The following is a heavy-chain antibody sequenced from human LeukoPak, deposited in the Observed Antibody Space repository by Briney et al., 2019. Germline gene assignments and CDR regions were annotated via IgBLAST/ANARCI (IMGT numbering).Heavy chain of an antibody. V-gene: IGHV3-23*01. D-gene: IGHD6-13*01. Sequence: GGSLRLSCAASGFTFSDYAMTWVRQAPGKGLEWVSSISGSGGRTYYTDSVKGRFTISRDNSKNTLYLQMNSLRAEDTAKYYCAKGSSAQKRERGTDFDYWGQGTLVTVSS. J-gene: IGHJ4*02. CDR2: ISGSGGRT. CDR3: AKGSSAQKRERGTDFDY. CDR1: GFTFSDYA.